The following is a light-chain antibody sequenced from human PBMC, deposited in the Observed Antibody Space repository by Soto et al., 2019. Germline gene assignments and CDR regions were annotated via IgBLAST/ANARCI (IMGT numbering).Light chain of an antibody. CDR1: QSVTNW. Sequence: DIQMTQSPSTLSASVGDRVTITCRASQSVTNWLAWYQQKPGKAPNLLIYDASRLQSGIPLRFSGSGSGTEFTLTISSLQPDDFATYYCQQYTTYPYTFGQGNKLEIK. CDR2: DAS. J-gene: IGKJ2*01. CDR3: QQYTTYPYT. V-gene: IGKV1-5*01.